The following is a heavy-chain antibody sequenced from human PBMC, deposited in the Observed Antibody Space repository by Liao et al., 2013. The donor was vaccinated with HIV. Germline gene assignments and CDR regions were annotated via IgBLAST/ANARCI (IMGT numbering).Heavy chain of an antibody. CDR3: ARGAFNWGSSNYFDY. J-gene: IGHJ4*02. CDR2: VYTTGST. Sequence: QVQLQESGPGLVKPSQTLSLTCSVSGDSISTGSFYWSWLRQPAGKGLEWIGRVYTTGSTNYNPSLKSRVTISVDTSKNQFSLKLSSVTAADTAVYYCARGAFNWGSSNYFDYWGQGTWSPSPQ. CDR1: GDSISTGSFY. V-gene: IGHV4-61*02. D-gene: IGHD7-27*01.